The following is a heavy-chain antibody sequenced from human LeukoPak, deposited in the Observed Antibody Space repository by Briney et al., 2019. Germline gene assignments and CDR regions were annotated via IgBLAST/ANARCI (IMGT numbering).Heavy chain of an antibody. CDR3: ARQYCSSTSCNGAFDI. CDR1: GFTFSSNY. Sequence: GGSLRLSCAASGFTFSSNYMSWVRQAPGKGLEWVSIIYRGGNTYYADSVKGRFTISRDNYKNTLYFQMNSLRAEDTAVYYCARQYCSSTSCNGAFDIWGQGTMATVSS. D-gene: IGHD2-2*01. CDR2: IYRGGNT. V-gene: IGHV3-53*01. J-gene: IGHJ3*02.